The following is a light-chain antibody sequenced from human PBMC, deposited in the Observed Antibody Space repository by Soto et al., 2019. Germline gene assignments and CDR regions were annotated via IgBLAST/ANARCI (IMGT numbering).Light chain of an antibody. CDR2: KAS. CDR3: QHYNGYRWT. CDR1: QSVSNW. Sequence: DIQMTQSPSTLSASVGDRVTITCRASQSVSNWLVWYQQKPGKAPKILIYKASSLESGVPSRFSGSGSGTEFTLTISSLRPDDFATYYCQHYNGYRWTFGQGTKVDIK. V-gene: IGKV1-5*03. J-gene: IGKJ1*01.